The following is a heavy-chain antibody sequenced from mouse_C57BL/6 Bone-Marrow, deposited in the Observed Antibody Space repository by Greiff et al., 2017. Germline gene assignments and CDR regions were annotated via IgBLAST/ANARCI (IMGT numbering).Heavy chain of an antibody. CDR3: ARLVY. CDR2: IYPGSGNT. CDR1: GYTFTDYY. V-gene: IGHV1-76*01. Sequence: VKLMESGAELVRPGASVKLSCKASGYTFTDYYINWVKQRPGQGLEWIARIYPGSGNTYYNEKFKGKATLTAEKSSSTAYMQLSSLTSEDSAVYFCARLVYWGQGTTLTVSS. J-gene: IGHJ2*01.